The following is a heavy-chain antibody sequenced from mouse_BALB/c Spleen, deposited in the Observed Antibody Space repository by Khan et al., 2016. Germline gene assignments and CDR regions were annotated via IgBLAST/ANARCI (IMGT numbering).Heavy chain of an antibody. CDR3: ASPTGTWGGFAY. J-gene: IGHJ3*01. CDR1: GYSITSDYA. D-gene: IGHD4-1*02. Sequence: EVQLQESGPGLVKPSQSLSLTCTVTGYSITSDYAWNWIRQFPGNKLEWMGYISYSGSTSYNPSLKSRISITRDTSKNQFFLQLNSVTTEDTATSYVASPTGTWGGFAYWGQGTLVTVSA. CDR2: ISYSGST. V-gene: IGHV3-2*02.